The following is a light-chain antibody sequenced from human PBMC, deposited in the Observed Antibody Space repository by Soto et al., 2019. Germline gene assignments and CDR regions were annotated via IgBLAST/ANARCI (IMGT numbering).Light chain of an antibody. J-gene: IGKJ4*01. CDR3: QQVKSYPRT. CDR2: EES. Sequence: DIQMTQSQSSLSASVGDRVTITCLASQAITNNLAWYQQKPGKPPRLLIYEESTLHSGVPSRFSGRKVGTQFILTIDSLQPEDFATYYCQQVKSYPRTFGGVTKVDIK. V-gene: IGKV1-9*01. CDR1: QAITNN.